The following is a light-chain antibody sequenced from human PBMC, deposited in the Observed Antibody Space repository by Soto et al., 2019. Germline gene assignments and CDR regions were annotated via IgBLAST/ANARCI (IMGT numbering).Light chain of an antibody. CDR1: SSNIGAGYD. J-gene: IGLJ1*01. Sequence: QSVLAQPPSVSGAPGQKVTISCTGSSSNIGAGYDLHWYQQLPGTAPRLLLYGNSNRPSGVPDRFSGSKSGTSASLAITGLQAEDEADYYCQSYDSSLSAEVFGTGTKVTVL. CDR2: GNS. V-gene: IGLV1-40*01. CDR3: QSYDSSLSAEV.